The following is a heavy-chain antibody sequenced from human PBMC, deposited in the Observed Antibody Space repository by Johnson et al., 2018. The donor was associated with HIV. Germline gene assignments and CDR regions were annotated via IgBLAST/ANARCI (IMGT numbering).Heavy chain of an antibody. CDR2: ISSSGGTI. CDR3: ARDRGYCDAFDS. J-gene: IGHJ3*02. D-gene: IGHD3-22*01. V-gene: IGHV3-11*04. Sequence: QVQLVESGGGVVQPGRSLRLSCAASRFTFSDYYMSWIRQTPGKGLEWVSYISSSGGTIYYEDSVKGRFSISRDNAKNYLYLQMNSLRAEDTAVYYCARDRGYCDAFDSWGQGTMVTGSS. CDR1: RFTFSDYY.